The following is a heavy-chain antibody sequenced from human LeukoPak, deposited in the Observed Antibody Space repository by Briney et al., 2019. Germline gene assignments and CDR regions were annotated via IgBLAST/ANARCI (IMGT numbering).Heavy chain of an antibody. CDR1: GGSFSSYA. CDR2: IIPIFGTA. V-gene: IGHV1-69*13. Sequence: ASVKVSCKAYGGSFSSYAISWVRQAPGQGLEWMGGIIPIFGTANYAQKFQGRVTITADESTSTAYMELSSLRSEDTAVYYCARYFDWLHAWFDPWGQGTLVTVSS. D-gene: IGHD3-9*01. CDR3: ARYFDWLHAWFDP. J-gene: IGHJ5*02.